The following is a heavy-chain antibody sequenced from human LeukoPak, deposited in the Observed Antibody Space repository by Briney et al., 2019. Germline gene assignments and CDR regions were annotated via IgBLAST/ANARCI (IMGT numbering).Heavy chain of an antibody. V-gene: IGHV3-21*01. Sequence: GGSLRLSCAASGLTFSSYSMNWVRQAPGKGLEWVSSISSSSSYIYYADSVKGRFTISRDNAKNSLYLQMNSLRAEDTAVYYCARDSGSYYKESYWGQGTLVTVSS. CDR1: GLTFSSYS. CDR3: ARDSGSYYKESY. CDR2: ISSSSSYI. D-gene: IGHD1-26*01. J-gene: IGHJ4*02.